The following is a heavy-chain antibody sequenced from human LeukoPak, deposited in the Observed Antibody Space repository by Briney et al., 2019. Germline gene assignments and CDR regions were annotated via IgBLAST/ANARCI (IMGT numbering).Heavy chain of an antibody. CDR1: GGSIGSGNYY. Sequence: SETLSLTCTVSGGSIGSGNYYWSWIRQPAGKGLEWIGRIYTSGSANYNPSLKSRLTISLDTSKNQFSLKLRSVTAADTAVYSCARENVVVVPAPMGRDWFDPWGQGTLVTVSS. D-gene: IGHD2-2*01. J-gene: IGHJ5*02. CDR3: ARENVVVVPAPMGRDWFDP. CDR2: IYTSGSA. V-gene: IGHV4-61*02.